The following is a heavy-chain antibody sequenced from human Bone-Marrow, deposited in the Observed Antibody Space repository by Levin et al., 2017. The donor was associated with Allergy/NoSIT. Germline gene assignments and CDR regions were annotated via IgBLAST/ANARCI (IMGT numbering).Heavy chain of an antibody. V-gene: IGHV3-74*01. J-gene: IGHJ4*02. Sequence: SCAGSGFTFSFNWMHWVRQVPGKGLVWVSRINEDGTTTNYADSVKGRFTISRDNSKNTMYLQMNSLRVEDTAVYYCAKDFGGATDYWGQGTLVTVSS. CDR3: AKDFGGATDY. D-gene: IGHD3-16*01. CDR2: INEDGTTT. CDR1: GFTFSFNW.